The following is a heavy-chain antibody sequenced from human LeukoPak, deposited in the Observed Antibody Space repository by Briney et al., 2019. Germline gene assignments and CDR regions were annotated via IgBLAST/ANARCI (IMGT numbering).Heavy chain of an antibody. V-gene: IGHV3-30*03. CDR2: ISYDKDKE. D-gene: IGHD3-16*01. CDR3: ARDPFGGKIFDF. CDR1: GFILSAYS. Sequence: PGRSLRLSCAASGFILSAYSMHWVRQTPGKGLEWLAVISYDKDKEYYADSVRGRFTISRDNSRDTLYLQMNSLRPEDTAVYFCARDPFGGKIFDFWGQGALVTVSS. J-gene: IGHJ4*02.